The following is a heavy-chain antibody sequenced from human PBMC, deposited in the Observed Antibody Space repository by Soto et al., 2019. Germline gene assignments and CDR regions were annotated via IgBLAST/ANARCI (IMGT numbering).Heavy chain of an antibody. CDR1: DGSFSGYY. Sequence: QVQLQQWGAGLLKPSETLSLTCAVYDGSFSGYYWSWIRQPPGKGLEWIGEINHSGSTNYNPSLRGPFTIPVDTSKNQFSLNLSSVTAADTAVYYGARGLVILNGYDFNLFDPWGQGTLVTVSS. CDR2: INHSGST. CDR3: ARGLVILNGYDFNLFDP. J-gene: IGHJ5*02. V-gene: IGHV4-34*01. D-gene: IGHD5-12*01.